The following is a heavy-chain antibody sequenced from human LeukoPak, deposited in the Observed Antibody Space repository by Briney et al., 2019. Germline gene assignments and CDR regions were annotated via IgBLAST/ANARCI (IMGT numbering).Heavy chain of an antibody. J-gene: IGHJ4*02. CDR2: INPNSGGT. CDR3: ARDRGLARYCSSSCFDY. CDR1: GYTFTGYY. D-gene: IGHD2-2*01. V-gene: IGHV1-2*02. Sequence: ASVKVSCKASGYTFTGYYMHWVRQAPGQGLEWMGWINPNSGGTNYAQKFQGRVTITRDTSISTAYMELSRLRSDDTAVYYCARDRGLARYCSSSCFDYWGQGTLVTVSS.